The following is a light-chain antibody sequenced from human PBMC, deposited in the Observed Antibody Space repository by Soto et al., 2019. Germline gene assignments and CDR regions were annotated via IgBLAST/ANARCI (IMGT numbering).Light chain of an antibody. CDR1: SSDVGSHNY. CDR3: SSYTTNNTVV. CDR2: EVN. V-gene: IGLV2-14*01. Sequence: QSVLTQPASVSESPGQSISFSCSGTSSDVGSHNYVSWYQQHPGKAPKLIIFEVNNRPSGVSHRFSGSKSGNTASLTISGLQAEDEADYYCSSYTTNNTVVFGGGTKVTVL. J-gene: IGLJ2*01.